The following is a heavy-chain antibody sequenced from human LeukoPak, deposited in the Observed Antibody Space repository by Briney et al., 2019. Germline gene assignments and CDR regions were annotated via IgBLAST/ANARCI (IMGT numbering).Heavy chain of an antibody. CDR2: IYYSGSP. V-gene: IGHV4-31*11. CDR3: ARDGATGVLET. D-gene: IGHD4/OR15-4a*01. Sequence: PSETLSLTCAVSGVSIRSAGYSYYWIRQYSGKGLEWIGHIYYSGSPSYNPSLKSRVTISMDTSKNHFSLNLTSVTAADTAVYYCARDGATGVLETWGQGTLVAVSS. J-gene: IGHJ5*02. CDR1: GVSIRSAGYS.